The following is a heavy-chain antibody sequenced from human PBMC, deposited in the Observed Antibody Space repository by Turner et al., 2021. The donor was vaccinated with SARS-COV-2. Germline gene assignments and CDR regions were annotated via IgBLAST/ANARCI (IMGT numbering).Heavy chain of an antibody. CDR1: GFTFSSYN. V-gene: IGHV3-21*01. Sequence: EVQLVESGGGLVKPGGSLGLSCAASGFTFSSYNMNWVRQAPGKGLEWVSSISSSSSYIYYADSVKGRFTISRDNAKNSLYLQMNSLRAEDTAVYYCARDLNAYYYDSSGLDYWGQGTLVTVSS. CDR2: ISSSSSYI. D-gene: IGHD3-22*01. J-gene: IGHJ4*02. CDR3: ARDLNAYYYDSSGLDY.